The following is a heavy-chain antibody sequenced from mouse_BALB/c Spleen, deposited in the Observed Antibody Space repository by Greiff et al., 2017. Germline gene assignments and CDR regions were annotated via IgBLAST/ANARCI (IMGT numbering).Heavy chain of an antibody. CDR2: ISYDGSN. CDR1: GYSITSGYY. D-gene: IGHD2-3*01. V-gene: IGHV3-6*02. CDR3: ARGLLRLDYAMDY. Sequence: EVQRVESGPGLVKPSQSLSLTCSVTGYSITSGYYWNWIRQFPGNKLEWMGYISYDGSNNYNPSLKNRISITRDTSKNQFFLKLNSVTTEDTATYYCARGLLRLDYAMDYWGQGTSVTVSS. J-gene: IGHJ4*01.